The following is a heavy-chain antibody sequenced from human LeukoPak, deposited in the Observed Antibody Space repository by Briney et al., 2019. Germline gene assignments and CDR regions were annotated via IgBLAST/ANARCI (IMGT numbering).Heavy chain of an antibody. J-gene: IGHJ4*02. CDR2: ISWNSGSI. Sequence: GGSPRLSCAASGFTFDDYAMHWVRQAPGKGLEWVSGISWNSGSIGYADSVKGRFTISRDNAKNSLYLQMNSLRAEDTAVYYCAKGDDYYGSLSDYWGQGTLVTVSS. D-gene: IGHD3-10*01. V-gene: IGHV3-9*01. CDR3: AKGDDYYGSLSDY. CDR1: GFTFDDYA.